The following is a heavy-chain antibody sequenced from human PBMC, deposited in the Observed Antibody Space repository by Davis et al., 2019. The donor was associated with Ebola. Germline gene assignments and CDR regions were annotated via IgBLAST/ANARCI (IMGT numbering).Heavy chain of an antibody. CDR3: ARRSAYDFWSGYGY. Sequence: GESLKISCKGSGYIITSYWSGWVRQMLGKGLEWMGIIYPGDSDTRYSPSFQGQVTISADKSISTTYLQWSSLKASDTAMYYCARRSAYDFWSGYGYWGQGTMVTVSS. CDR2: IYPGDSDT. V-gene: IGHV5-51*01. J-gene: IGHJ4*02. CDR1: GYIITSYW. D-gene: IGHD3-3*01.